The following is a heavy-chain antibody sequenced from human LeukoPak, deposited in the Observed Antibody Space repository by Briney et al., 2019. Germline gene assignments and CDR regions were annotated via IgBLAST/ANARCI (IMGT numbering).Heavy chain of an antibody. CDR2: INSDGSST. Sequence: GGSLRLSCAASGFTFSSFWMHWIRQAPGKGLMWVSRINSDGSSTTYADSVKGRFTISRDNAKNTLYLHMSSLRAEHTAVYYCRGRIATTDYTFDVWGQGTMVTVSS. D-gene: IGHD6-13*01. CDR3: RGRIATTDYTFDV. V-gene: IGHV3-74*03. CDR1: GFTFSSFW. J-gene: IGHJ3*01.